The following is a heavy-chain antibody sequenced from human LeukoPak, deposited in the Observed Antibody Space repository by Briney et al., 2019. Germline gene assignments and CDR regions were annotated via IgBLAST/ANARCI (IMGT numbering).Heavy chain of an antibody. CDR2: ISYDGSNK. V-gene: IGHV3-30*18. Sequence: RAGGSLRLSCAASGFTFSSYGMHWVRQAPGKGLEWVAVISYDGSNKYYADSVKGRFTISRDNSKNTLYLQTNSLRAEDTAVYYCAKGMDSRGYLPAFDIWGQGTMVTVSS. J-gene: IGHJ3*02. CDR1: GFTFSSYG. D-gene: IGHD3-22*01. CDR3: AKGMDSRGYLPAFDI.